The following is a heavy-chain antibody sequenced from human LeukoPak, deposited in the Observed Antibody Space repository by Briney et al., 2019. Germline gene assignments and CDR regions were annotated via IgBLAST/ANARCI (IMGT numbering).Heavy chain of an antibody. CDR2: IYSGGNT. Sequence: PGGSLRLSCAASGFTVSKNYMSWVRQAPGKGLEWVSVIYSGGNTYYADSVKGRFTISRDNSKNTLYLQMNSLRAEDTAVYYCARDPTGATDYWGQGTLVTASS. D-gene: IGHD1-1*01. V-gene: IGHV3-53*01. J-gene: IGHJ4*02. CDR1: GFTVSKNY. CDR3: ARDPTGATDY.